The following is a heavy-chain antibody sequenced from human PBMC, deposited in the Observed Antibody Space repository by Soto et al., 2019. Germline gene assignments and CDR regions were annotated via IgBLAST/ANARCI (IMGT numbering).Heavy chain of an antibody. J-gene: IGHJ4*02. D-gene: IGHD3-3*01. CDR1: GGSISSYY. CDR2: MYYSGST. CDR3: ARGTFGVVKD. Sequence: QVQLQESGPGLVKPSETLSLTCTVSGGSISSYYWSWIRQSPGKGLEWIGYMYYSGSTNYNPSLRSRVTRSIDTSRNQFSLKLSSVTVADTAVYYCARGTFGVVKDWGQGTLVTVSS. V-gene: IGHV4-59*01.